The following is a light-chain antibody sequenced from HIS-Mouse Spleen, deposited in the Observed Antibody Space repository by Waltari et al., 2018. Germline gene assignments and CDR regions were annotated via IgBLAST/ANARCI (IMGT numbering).Light chain of an antibody. CDR2: EDS. CDR1: ALPKKS. J-gene: IGLJ2*01. Sequence: SYELTQPPSVSVSPGQTASITCSGSALPKKSAYWYQQKSGQAPALVIYEDSKRPSGIPEGFSGSSSGTMATLTISGAQVEDEADYYCYSTDSSGNHRVFGGGTKLTVL. CDR3: YSTDSSGNHRV. V-gene: IGLV3-10*01.